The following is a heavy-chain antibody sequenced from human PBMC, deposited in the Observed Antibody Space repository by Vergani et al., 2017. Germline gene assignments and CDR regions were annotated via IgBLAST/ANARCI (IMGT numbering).Heavy chain of an antibody. Sequence: QVQLVQSGSEVRKTGASVKVSCQVSGYSLTELTIHWVRQAPGKGLEWMGGFDPEHGEVTFAHHIQGRVTMTEDRSTDTAYMKLSSLRPADTALYYCAIVTEYYDSSGYYLDYWGQGTLVTVSS. CDR3: AIVTEYYDSSGYYLDY. CDR2: FDPEHGEV. D-gene: IGHD3-22*01. J-gene: IGHJ4*02. CDR1: GYSLTELT. V-gene: IGHV1-24*01.